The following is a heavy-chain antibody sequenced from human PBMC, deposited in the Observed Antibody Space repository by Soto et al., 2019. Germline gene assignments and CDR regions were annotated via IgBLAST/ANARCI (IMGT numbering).Heavy chain of an antibody. D-gene: IGHD6-19*01. V-gene: IGHV1-46*01. CDR3: ARDGGSSGWSYLDI. CDR1: GYTFSDHF. CDR2: IHVGADRT. Sequence: QVQLVQSGTEVKEPGASVKVSCKASGYTFSDHFIHWVRQAPGQGLEWMGIIHVGADRTTYTEKFQGRVGFTTYMSTSTLYTEMSSLTSEDTAVYFCARDGGSSGWSYLDIWGQGTAVTVSS. J-gene: IGHJ6*01.